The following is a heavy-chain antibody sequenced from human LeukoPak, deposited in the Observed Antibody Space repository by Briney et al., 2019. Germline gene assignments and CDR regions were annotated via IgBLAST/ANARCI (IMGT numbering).Heavy chain of an antibody. D-gene: IGHD5-24*01. V-gene: IGHV4-39*01. CDR2: ICYSGST. CDR3: ARTENYIPEDCFEP. Sequence: SETLSLTCSVSGGSIGSSSYCWGWIRQPPGKGLEWIGTICYSGSTFYNPSLKSRVTLSVDTSKNQFSLKLSSVTAADTAVYYCARTENYIPEDCFEPWGQGTLVTVSS. J-gene: IGHJ5*02. CDR1: GGSIGSSSYC.